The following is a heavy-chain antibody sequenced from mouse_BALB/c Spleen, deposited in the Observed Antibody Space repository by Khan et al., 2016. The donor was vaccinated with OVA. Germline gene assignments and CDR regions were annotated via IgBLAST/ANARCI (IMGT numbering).Heavy chain of an antibody. V-gene: IGHV3-2*02. J-gene: IGHJ3*01. CDR2: ISYSGST. CDR3: ARHSGRTPFAY. Sequence: EVQLQESGPGLVKPSQSLSLTCTVTGYSITSDYAWNWIRQFPGNKLEWVGYISYSGSTSYNPSLKSRISITRDTSKNQFFLQLNSVTTEDTATYYCARHSGRTPFAYWGQGTLVTVSA. CDR1: GYSITSDYA. D-gene: IGHD1-1*01.